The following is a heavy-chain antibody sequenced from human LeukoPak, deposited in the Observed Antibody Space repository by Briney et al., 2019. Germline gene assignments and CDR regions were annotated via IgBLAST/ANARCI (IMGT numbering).Heavy chain of an antibody. CDR2: ISSSSSYI. Sequence: GGSLRLSCAASGFTFSSYSMNWVRQAPGKGLEWVSSISSSSSYIYYADSVKGRFTISRDNAKNSLYLQMNSLRAEDTAVYYCAREKVVVASIAEDVWGKGTTVTVSS. CDR1: GFTFSSYS. D-gene: IGHD2-15*01. CDR3: AREKVVVASIAEDV. V-gene: IGHV3-21*01. J-gene: IGHJ6*04.